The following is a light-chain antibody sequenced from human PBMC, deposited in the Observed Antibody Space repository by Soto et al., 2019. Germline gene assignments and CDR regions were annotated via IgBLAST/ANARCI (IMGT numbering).Light chain of an antibody. J-gene: IGKJ1*01. Sequence: DIVLTQSPATLSLSPGERSTLSCRASQSVSNFSAWYQQKPCQAPRLLIYDASNRATGIPARLSGSGFGTDFTLTISSLEPEDSAVYYCHQRNKWRTFGQGTKVDIK. V-gene: IGKV3-11*01. CDR1: QSVSNF. CDR3: HQRNKWRT. CDR2: DAS.